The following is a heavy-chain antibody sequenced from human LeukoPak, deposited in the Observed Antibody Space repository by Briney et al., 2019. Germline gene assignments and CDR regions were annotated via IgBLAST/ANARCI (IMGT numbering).Heavy chain of an antibody. CDR1: GYRFTSYW. CDR2: IYPGDSDT. V-gene: IGHV5-51*01. CDR3: AGGIAAGTMVFDY. D-gene: IGHD6-13*01. Sequence: GDSLKISCKGSGYRFTSYWIGWVRQMPGKGMEWMGLIYPGDSDTRYSPSFQGQVTISADKSISTAYLQWSSLKASDSAMYYCAGGIAAGTMVFDYWGQGTLVTVSS. J-gene: IGHJ4*02.